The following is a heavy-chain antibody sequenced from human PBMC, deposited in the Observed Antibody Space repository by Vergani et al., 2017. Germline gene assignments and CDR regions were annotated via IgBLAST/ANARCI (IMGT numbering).Heavy chain of an antibody. D-gene: IGHD3-10*01. V-gene: IGHV1-69*13. CDR2: IIPIFGTA. CDR3: ARDRNGYYGSGAYYYGMDV. J-gene: IGHJ6*02. CDR1: GGTFSSYA. Sequence: QVQLVQSGAEVKKPGSSVKVSCKASGGTFSSYAISWVRQAPGQGLEWMGSIIPIFGTANYAQKFQGRVTITADESTSTAYMELSSLRSEDTAVYYCARDRNGYYGSGAYYYGMDVWGQGTTVTVSS.